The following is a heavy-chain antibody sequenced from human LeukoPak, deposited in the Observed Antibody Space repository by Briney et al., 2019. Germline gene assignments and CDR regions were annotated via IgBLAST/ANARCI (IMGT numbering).Heavy chain of an antibody. J-gene: IGHJ3*02. D-gene: IGHD3-9*01. Sequence: SETLSLTCAVSGGSISSSNRWSWVRQPPGKGLEWIGEIYHSGSTNYNPSLKSRVTISVDKSKNQFSLKLSSVTAADTAVYYCARTPYYDILTGYYYDAFDIWGQGTMVTVSS. CDR1: GGSISSSNR. V-gene: IGHV4-4*02. CDR2: IYHSGST. CDR3: ARTPYYDILTGYYYDAFDI.